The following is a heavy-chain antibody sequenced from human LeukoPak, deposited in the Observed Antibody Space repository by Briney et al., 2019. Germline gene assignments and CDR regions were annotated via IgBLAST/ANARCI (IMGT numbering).Heavy chain of an antibody. CDR1: VYTFTNYY. CDR3: AREIGMGAFDYYYYGMDV. CDR2: INPSGGST. J-gene: IGHJ6*02. Sequence: ASVKVSCKASVYTFTNYYMHWVRQAHGQGLEWMGIINPSGGSTSYAQKFQGRVTMTRDTSTSTVYMELSSLRSEDTAVYYCAREIGMGAFDYYYYGMDVWGQGTTVTVSS. D-gene: IGHD3-16*01. V-gene: IGHV1-46*01.